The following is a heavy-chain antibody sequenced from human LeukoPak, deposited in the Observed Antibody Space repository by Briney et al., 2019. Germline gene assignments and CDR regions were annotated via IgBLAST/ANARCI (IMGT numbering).Heavy chain of an antibody. CDR2: ISGSGGST. CDR3: CTSPSFGSSWYQFNY. Sequence: AGGSLRLSCAASGFTFSSYAMSWVRQAPGKGLEWVSAISGSGGSTYYADSVKGRFTVSRDNSKNTPYLQMNSLRAEDTAVYYCCTSPSFGSSWYQFNYWGQGALVIVSS. V-gene: IGHV3-23*01. D-gene: IGHD6-13*01. J-gene: IGHJ4*02. CDR1: GFTFSSYA.